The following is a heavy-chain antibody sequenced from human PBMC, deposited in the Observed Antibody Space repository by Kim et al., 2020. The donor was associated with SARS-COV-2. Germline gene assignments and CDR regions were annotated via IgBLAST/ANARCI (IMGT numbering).Heavy chain of an antibody. V-gene: IGHV3-11*01. D-gene: IGHD6-13*01. J-gene: IGHJ5*02. CDR3: ARDPGGAAAGSDDDP. Sequence: DSVKGRFTISRDNAKNSLYLRMNSLRAEDTAVYYCARDPGGAAAGSDDDPWGQGTLVTVSS.